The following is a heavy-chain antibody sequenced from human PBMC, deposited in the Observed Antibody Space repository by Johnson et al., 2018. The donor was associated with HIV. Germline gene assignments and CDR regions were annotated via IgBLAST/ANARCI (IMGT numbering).Heavy chain of an antibody. V-gene: IGHV3-15*01. CDR1: GFTFSNVW. Sequence: VQLVESGGGLVKPGGSLKVSCAASGFTFSNVWMHWVRQAPGKGLEWVGRIKSKTDGGTTDYAAPVKGRFTISRDDSKNTLYLQMNSLKTEDTAVYYCTTPAGVVTAIRATYDAFDIWGQGTMVTVSS. J-gene: IGHJ3*02. D-gene: IGHD2-21*02. CDR3: TTPAGVVTAIRATYDAFDI. CDR2: IKSKTDGGTT.